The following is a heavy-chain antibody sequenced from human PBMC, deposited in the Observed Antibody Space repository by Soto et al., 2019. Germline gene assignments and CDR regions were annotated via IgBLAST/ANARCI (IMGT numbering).Heavy chain of an antibody. V-gene: IGHV3-30-3*01. J-gene: IGHJ4*02. Sequence: GRSLRLSCAASGVPFSSYAMHWVRQAPGKGLEWVAVISYDGSNKYYADSVKGRFPISRDNSKNTLYLQMNSLRAEDTAVYYCARGPTTVTTRTYYFDYWGQGTLVTVSS. CDR2: ISYDGSNK. D-gene: IGHD4-17*01. CDR1: GVPFSSYA. CDR3: ARGPTTVTTRTYYFDY.